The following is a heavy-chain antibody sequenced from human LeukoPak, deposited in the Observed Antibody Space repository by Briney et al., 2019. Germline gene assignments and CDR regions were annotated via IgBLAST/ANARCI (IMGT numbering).Heavy chain of an antibody. CDR3: ARDIAAAGPYYFDY. Sequence: GGSLRLSCAASGFTFDDYGMNWVRQAPGKGLEWVSGINWNGGSTAYADSVKGRFTISRDNAKNSLYLQMSSLRAEDTALYYCARDIAAAGPYYFDYWGQGTLVTVSS. D-gene: IGHD6-13*01. J-gene: IGHJ4*02. V-gene: IGHV3-20*04. CDR1: GFTFDDYG. CDR2: INWNGGST.